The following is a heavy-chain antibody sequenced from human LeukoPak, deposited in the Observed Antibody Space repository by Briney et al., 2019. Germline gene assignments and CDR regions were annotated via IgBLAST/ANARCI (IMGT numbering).Heavy chain of an antibody. CDR3: ARLTPHWQQLI. V-gene: IGHV4-34*01. Sequence: SETLSLTCAVYGGSFSGYYWSWIRQPLGKGLEWIGEINHSGSTNYNPSLKSRVTISVDTSKNQFSLKLSSVTAADTAVYYCARLTPHWQQLIWGQGTLVTVSS. D-gene: IGHD6-13*01. J-gene: IGHJ4*02. CDR2: INHSGST. CDR1: GGSFSGYY.